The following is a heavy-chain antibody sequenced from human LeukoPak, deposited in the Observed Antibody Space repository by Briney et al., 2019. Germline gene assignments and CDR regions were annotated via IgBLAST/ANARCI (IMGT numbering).Heavy chain of an antibody. V-gene: IGHV3-23*01. CDR3: AKANWVSNADAVW. CDR1: GFSFSNYA. D-gene: IGHD1-1*01. Sequence: GGSLRLSCAASGFSFSNYAMSWVRQAPARGPEWVSSIRGGGKTFYADSVKGRFTLSRDDSRNTVYLQLNNLRVEDTAIYYCAKANWVSNADAVWWGQGTQVTVSS. CDR2: IRGGGKT. J-gene: IGHJ4*02.